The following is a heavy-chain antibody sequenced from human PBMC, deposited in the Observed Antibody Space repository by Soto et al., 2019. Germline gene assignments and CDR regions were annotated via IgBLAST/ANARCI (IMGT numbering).Heavy chain of an antibody. CDR1: GFSLTTTGVG. D-gene: IGHD1-26*01. CDR2: VFWDDGE. V-gene: IGHV2-5*02. Sequence: SGPTLVNPTETLTLTCTFSGFSLTTTGVGVGWIRQPPGKALEWLAVVFWDDGERYSPSLKSRVTIAKNTSKNQVVLTMTNMKPVDTATYYCTQIYGSGSWGWYFHSWGQGTLVTVSS. CDR3: TQIYGSGSWGWYFHS. J-gene: IGHJ4*02.